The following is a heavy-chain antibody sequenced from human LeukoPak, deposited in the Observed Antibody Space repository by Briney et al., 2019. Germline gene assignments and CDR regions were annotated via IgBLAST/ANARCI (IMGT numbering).Heavy chain of an antibody. CDR3: EKDMGNSYGLFDY. CDR1: GFTFDDYA. V-gene: IGHV3-9*01. D-gene: IGHD5-18*01. J-gene: IGHJ4*02. CDR2: ISWNSGSI. Sequence: KPGGSLRLSCAASGFTFDDYAMHWVRQAPGKGLEWVSGISWNSGSIGYADSVKGRFTISRDNAKNSLYLQMNSLRAEDTALYYCEKDMGNSYGLFDYWGKGTLVPVPS.